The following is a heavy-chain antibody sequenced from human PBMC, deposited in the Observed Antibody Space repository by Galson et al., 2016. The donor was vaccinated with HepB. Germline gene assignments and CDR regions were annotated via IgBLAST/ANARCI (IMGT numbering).Heavy chain of an antibody. CDR1: GFTFSSNA. CDR2: ISGTGSAT. Sequence: SLRLSCAASGFTFSSNAMSWVRQAPGKGLEWVSGISGTGSATYYADAVTGRFTISRDNSKNTLYLQMNSLRAEDTGLYYCTRGGRVTATREYYFDYWGQGTLVTVSS. V-gene: IGHV3-23*01. CDR3: TRGGRVTATREYYFDY. J-gene: IGHJ4*02. D-gene: IGHD2-21*02.